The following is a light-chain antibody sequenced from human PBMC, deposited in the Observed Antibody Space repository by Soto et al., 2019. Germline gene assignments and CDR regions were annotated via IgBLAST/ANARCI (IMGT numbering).Light chain of an antibody. V-gene: IGKV3-15*01. CDR1: QSISSS. J-gene: IGKJ1*01. Sequence: EIVMTQSPATLSVSAGERVTLSCRASQSISSSLAWYQQKPGQAPSLLFYGASTRASGVPARFSGSGSVTEFTLTISSLQSEDFAVYYCHQYNGWPRTFGQGTKVEI. CDR3: HQYNGWPRT. CDR2: GAS.